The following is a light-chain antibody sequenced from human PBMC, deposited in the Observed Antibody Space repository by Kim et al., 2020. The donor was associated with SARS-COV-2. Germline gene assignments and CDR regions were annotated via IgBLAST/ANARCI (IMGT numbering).Light chain of an antibody. Sequence: ASVGDRVTITCRASQTISSYLNWYQQKPGNAPKVLIYAATSLQSGVPSRFSARGTGTDFTLTISSLQAEDFATYYCQQTYITPLTFGGGTKVDIK. CDR2: AAT. CDR1: QTISSY. V-gene: IGKV1-39*01. J-gene: IGKJ4*01. CDR3: QQTYITPLT.